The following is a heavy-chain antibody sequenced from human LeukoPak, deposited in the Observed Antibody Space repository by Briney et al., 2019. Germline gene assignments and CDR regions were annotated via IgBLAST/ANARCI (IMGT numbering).Heavy chain of an antibody. Sequence: ASVKVSYKASGYTFTNYDINWVRQATGQGLEWMGWMNPHSGNTDYAQRFQGRVTMTRNTSISTVYMELSNLRSEDTAVYYCARRTISDYWGQGTLVTVSS. CDR2: MNPHSGNT. V-gene: IGHV1-8*02. D-gene: IGHD4/OR15-4a*01. CDR3: ARRTISDY. CDR1: GYTFTNYD. J-gene: IGHJ4*02.